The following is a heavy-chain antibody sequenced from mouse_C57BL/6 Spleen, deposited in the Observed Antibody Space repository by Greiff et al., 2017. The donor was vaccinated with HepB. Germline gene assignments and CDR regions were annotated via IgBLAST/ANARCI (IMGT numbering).Heavy chain of an antibody. D-gene: IGHD1-1*02. J-gene: IGHJ4*01. CDR1: GYAFSSSW. CDR3: ARDYGLHYSAMDY. V-gene: IGHV1-82*01. Sequence: QVQLQQSGPELVKPGASVKISCKASGYAFSSSWMNWVKQRPGKGLEWIGRIYPGDGDTNYNGKFKGKATLTADKSSSTAYMQLSSLPSEDSAVYFCARDYGLHYSAMDYWGQGTSVTVSS. CDR2: IYPGDGDT.